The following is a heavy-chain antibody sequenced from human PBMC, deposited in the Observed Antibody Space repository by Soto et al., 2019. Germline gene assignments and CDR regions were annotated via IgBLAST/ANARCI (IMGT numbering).Heavy chain of an antibody. CDR1: GGTFSSYA. Sequence: SVKVSCKASGGTFSSYAISWVRQAPGQGLEWMGGIIPIFGTANYAQKFQGRFTITADESTSTAYMELSSLRSEDTAVYYCARAYCSSTSCYTSYYYYYGMDVWGQGTTVTVSS. V-gene: IGHV1-69*13. CDR2: IIPIFGTA. J-gene: IGHJ6*02. D-gene: IGHD2-2*02. CDR3: ARAYCSSTSCYTSYYYYYGMDV.